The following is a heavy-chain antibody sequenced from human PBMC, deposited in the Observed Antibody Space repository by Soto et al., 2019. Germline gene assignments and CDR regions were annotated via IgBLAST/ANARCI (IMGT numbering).Heavy chain of an antibody. V-gene: IGHV1-58*02. CDR2: IVAASGQT. CDR1: GSGFISSG. J-gene: IGHJ6*02. CDR3: SADRPDIGVGWWV. D-gene: IGHD2-15*01. Sequence: SVKVSCKASGSGFISSGIQWVRQAHGQRLEWIGWIVAASGQTNYAQNFRGRVAITRDTSTATAYIELTGLTSEDTAVYFCSADRPDIGVGWWVWGQGTTVTVSS.